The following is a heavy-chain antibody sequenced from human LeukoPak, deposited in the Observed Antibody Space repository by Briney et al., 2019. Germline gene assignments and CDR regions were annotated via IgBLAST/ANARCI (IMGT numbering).Heavy chain of an antibody. CDR1: GFTFSSYW. V-gene: IGHV3-7*01. D-gene: IGHD5-24*01. J-gene: IGHJ6*03. CDR2: IKQDGSEK. CDR3: ASPRWLQSVYYYYYMDV. Sequence: GGSLRLSCAASGFTFSSYWMSWVRQAPGKGLEWVANIKQDGSEKNYVDSVKGRFTISRDNAKNSLYLQMNSLRAEDTAVYYCASPRWLQSVYYYYYMDVWGKGTTVTVSS.